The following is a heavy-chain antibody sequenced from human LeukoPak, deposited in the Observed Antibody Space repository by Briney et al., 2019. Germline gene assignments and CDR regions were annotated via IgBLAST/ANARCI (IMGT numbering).Heavy chain of an antibody. CDR1: GFTFSSYE. D-gene: IGHD3-10*02. CDR2: ISSSGSTI. V-gene: IGHV3-48*03. J-gene: IGHJ6*04. Sequence: GGSLRLSCAASGFTFSSYEMNWARQAPGKGLEWVSYISSSGSTIYYADSVKGRFTISRDNAKNSLYLQMNSLRAEDTAVYYCAELGITMTGGVWGKGTTVTISS. CDR3: AELGITMTGGV.